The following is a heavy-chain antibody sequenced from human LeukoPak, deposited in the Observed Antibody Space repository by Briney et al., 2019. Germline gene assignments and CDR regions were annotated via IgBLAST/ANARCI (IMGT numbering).Heavy chain of an antibody. Sequence: GGSLRLSCAASGFIFSDYWMAWVRQAPGKGLEWVANIKTDGSEKYYEDSVKGRFTISRDNAKNSLHLQMNSLRAEDTAVYYCARREVAAEISFGLDYWGQGTLVTVSS. J-gene: IGHJ4*02. CDR2: IKTDGSEK. CDR1: GFIFSDYW. V-gene: IGHV3-7*01. CDR3: ARREVAAEISFGLDY. D-gene: IGHD2-15*01.